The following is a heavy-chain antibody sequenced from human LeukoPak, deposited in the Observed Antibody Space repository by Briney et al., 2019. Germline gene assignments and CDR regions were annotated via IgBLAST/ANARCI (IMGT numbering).Heavy chain of an antibody. CDR3: AKVLGIAAAGTVDY. Sequence: GGSLRLSCAASGFTFSSYAMSWVRQAPGKGLEWVSAISGSGGSTYYADSVKGQFTISRDNSKNTLYLQMNSLRAEDTAVYYCAKVLGIAAAGTVDYWGQGTLVTVSS. D-gene: IGHD6-13*01. CDR2: ISGSGGST. CDR1: GFTFSSYA. J-gene: IGHJ4*02. V-gene: IGHV3-23*01.